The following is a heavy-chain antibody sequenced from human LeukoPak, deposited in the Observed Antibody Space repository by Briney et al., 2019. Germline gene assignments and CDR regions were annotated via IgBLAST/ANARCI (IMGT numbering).Heavy chain of an antibody. J-gene: IGHJ5*02. D-gene: IGHD6-13*01. CDR3: ARGIAAAENWFDP. CDR2: IYYSGST. V-gene: IGHV4-30-4*01. CDR1: GGSISSGDYY. Sequence: SETLSLTCTVSGGSISSGDYYWSWIRQPPGKGLEWIGYIYYSGSTYYNPSLKSRVTISVDTSKNQFSLKLSSVTAADTAVYYCARGIAAAENWFDPWGQGTLVTVSS.